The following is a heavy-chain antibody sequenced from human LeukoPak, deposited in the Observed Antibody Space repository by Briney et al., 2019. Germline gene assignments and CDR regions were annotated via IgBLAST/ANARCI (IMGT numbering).Heavy chain of an antibody. CDR3: AVPRRIQPPGGAFEI. J-gene: IGHJ3*02. D-gene: IGHD5-18*01. V-gene: IGHV4-39*07. CDR2: IYYSGST. Sequence: PSETLSLTCTVSGGSISSSSYYWGWIRQPPGKGLEWIGSIYYSGSTYYNPSLKSRVTISVDTSKNQFSLKLSSVTATATAGYYCAVPRRIQPPGGAFEIWGQGTMVTVSS. CDR1: GGSISSSSYY.